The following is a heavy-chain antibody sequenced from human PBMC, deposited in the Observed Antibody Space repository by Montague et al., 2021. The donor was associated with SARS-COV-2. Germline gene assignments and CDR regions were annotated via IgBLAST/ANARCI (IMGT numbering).Heavy chain of an antibody. CDR3: ARGGGYRLRGLVIIGGFDY. Sequence: SETLSLTCTVSGGSISSSSYFWGWIRQPPGKGLEWIGSIYYSGSTYYXRSLKSRVTISVDTSKNQFSLKLSSVTAADTAVYYCARGGGYRLRGLVIIGGFDYWGQGTPVTVSS. D-gene: IGHD3-3*01. V-gene: IGHV4-39*07. CDR1: GGSISSSSYF. CDR2: IYYSGST. J-gene: IGHJ4*02.